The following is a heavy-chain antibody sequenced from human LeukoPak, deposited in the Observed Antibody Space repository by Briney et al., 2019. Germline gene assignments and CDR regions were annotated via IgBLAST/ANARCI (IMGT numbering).Heavy chain of an antibody. D-gene: IGHD6-13*01. Sequence: GRSLRLSCAASGFTFDDYAMHWVRQAPGKGLGWVSGISWNSGSIGYADSVKGRFTISRDNAKNSLYLQMNSLRAEDTALYYCAKGKAAAGLFDYWGQGTLVTVSS. CDR1: GFTFDDYA. V-gene: IGHV3-9*01. CDR2: ISWNSGSI. CDR3: AKGKAAAGLFDY. J-gene: IGHJ4*02.